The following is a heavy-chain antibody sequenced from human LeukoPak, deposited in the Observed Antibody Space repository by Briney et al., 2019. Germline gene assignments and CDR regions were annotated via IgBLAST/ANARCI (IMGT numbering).Heavy chain of an antibody. V-gene: IGHV4-34*01. J-gene: IGHJ3*02. CDR3: ARVKDQLGDAFDI. CDR1: GGSFSRYY. Sequence: PSETLSLTCAVYGGSFSRYYWSWIRQPPGKGLEWIGEINHSGSTNYNPSLKSRVTISVDTSKNQFSLKLSSVTAADTAVYYCARVKDQLGDAFDIWGQRTMVTVSS. CDR2: INHSGST. D-gene: IGHD1-1*01.